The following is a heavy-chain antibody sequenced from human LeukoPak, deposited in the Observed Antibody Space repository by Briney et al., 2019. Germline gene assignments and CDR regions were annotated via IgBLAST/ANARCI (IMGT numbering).Heavy chain of an antibody. Sequence: GASVKVSCKASGYTFTDCYIHWVRQAPGQGLEWLGWIHPNSGNTNYAQKFQGRVTMTRDTSIRTAYMELSSLRSDGTAVYYCARDHATSPHNAFDIWGQGTVVTVSS. CDR1: GYTFTDCY. V-gene: IGHV1-2*02. J-gene: IGHJ3*02. CDR2: IHPNSGNT. CDR3: ARDHATSPHNAFDI.